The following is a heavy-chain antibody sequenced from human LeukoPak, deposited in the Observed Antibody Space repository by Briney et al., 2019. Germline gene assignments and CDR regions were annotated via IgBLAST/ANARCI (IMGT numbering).Heavy chain of an antibody. J-gene: IGHJ4*02. CDR1: GGSISSSNW. CDR2: IYHSGST. V-gene: IGHV4-4*02. Sequence: SGTLSLTCAVSGGSISSSNWWSWVRQPPGKGLEWIGEIYHSGSTNYNPSLKSRVTISVDKSKNQFSLKLSSVTAADTAVYYCATSDIAAAGTLDYWGQGILVTVSS. D-gene: IGHD6-13*01. CDR3: ATSDIAAAGTLDY.